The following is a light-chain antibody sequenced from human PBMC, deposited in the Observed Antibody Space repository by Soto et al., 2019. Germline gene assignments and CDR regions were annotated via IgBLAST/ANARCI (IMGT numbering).Light chain of an antibody. CDR1: QTISSW. Sequence: DIQMTQSPSTLSGSVGDRVTITCRASQTISSWLAWYQQKPGKAPKLLIYKASTLKSGVPSRFSGSGSGTEFTLTISSLQPDDFATYYCQQSYSLSPITFGQGTRLEIK. CDR3: QQSYSLSPIT. J-gene: IGKJ5*01. CDR2: KAS. V-gene: IGKV1-5*03.